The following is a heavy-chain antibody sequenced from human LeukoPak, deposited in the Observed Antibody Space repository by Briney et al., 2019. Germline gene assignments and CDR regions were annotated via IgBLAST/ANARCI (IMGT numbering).Heavy chain of an antibody. CDR3: ARQPHRGSHHFDY. J-gene: IGHJ4*02. V-gene: IGHV3-66*04. D-gene: IGHD1-26*01. CDR1: GFTVSSNY. Sequence: GGSLRLSCAASGFTVSSNYMSWVRQAPGKGLEWVSVIYSGGSTYYADSVKGRFTISRDNSKNTLYLQMNSLRAEDTAVYYCARQPHRGSHHFDYWGQGTLVTVSS. CDR2: IYSGGST.